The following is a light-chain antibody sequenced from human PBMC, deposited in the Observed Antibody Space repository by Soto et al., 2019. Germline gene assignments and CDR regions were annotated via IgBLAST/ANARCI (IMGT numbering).Light chain of an antibody. CDR3: IAFTGTHVV. Sequence: QSALTQPASVSGSPGQSITISCTGTSSDVGAYNYVSWYQQHAGKAPKLIIYDVNSRPSGVSTRFSSSRSGNTASLTISGLQVEDETDYYCIAFTGTHVVFGVGTKLPS. J-gene: IGLJ2*01. V-gene: IGLV2-14*03. CDR2: DVN. CDR1: SSDVGAYNY.